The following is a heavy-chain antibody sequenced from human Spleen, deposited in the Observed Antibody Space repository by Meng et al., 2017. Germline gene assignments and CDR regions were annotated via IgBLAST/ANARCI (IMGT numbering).Heavy chain of an antibody. CDR2: VYYRGST. J-gene: IGHJ4*02. Sequence: QLQLQESGPGLVKPSQPLSLTCTVSGGSISSSSYYWGWIRQPPGKGLEWIASVYYRGSTYYNPSLKSRVTISVDTSKNQFSLKLSSVTAADTAVYYCATSTVTTFFDYWGQGTLVTVSS. CDR1: GGSISSSSYY. CDR3: ATSTVTTFFDY. V-gene: IGHV4-39*01. D-gene: IGHD4-17*01.